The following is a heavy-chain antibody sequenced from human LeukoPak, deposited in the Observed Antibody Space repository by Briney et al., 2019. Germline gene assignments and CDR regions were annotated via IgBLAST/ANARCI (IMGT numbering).Heavy chain of an antibody. CDR2: IYHSGST. D-gene: IGHD1-26*01. CDR3: ASHAVGATPYYFHY. V-gene: IGHV4-4*02. CDR1: GGSISSNNW. Sequence: SETLSLTCAVSGGSISSNNWWSWVRQPPGKGLEWIGEIYHSGSTNYNPSLKSRVTISVDKSKNQVSLRLSSVTAADTAVYYCASHAVGATPYYFHYWGQGTLVTVSS. J-gene: IGHJ4*02.